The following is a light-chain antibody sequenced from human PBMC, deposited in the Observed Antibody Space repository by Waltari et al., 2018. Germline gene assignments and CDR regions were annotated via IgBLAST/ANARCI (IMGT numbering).Light chain of an antibody. CDR2: WAS. V-gene: IGKV4-1*01. CDR1: QTLLYNSNNKNY. J-gene: IGKJ2*01. Sequence: EIVMTQSPESLGVSLGERATINCKSSQTLLYNSNNKNYLAWYKQKPGQPPRLFIYWASSRYSGVPDRFSGSGSGTDFTLTISSLQAEDVAVYYCQQYYENPRTFGQGTRLEIK. CDR3: QQYYENPRT.